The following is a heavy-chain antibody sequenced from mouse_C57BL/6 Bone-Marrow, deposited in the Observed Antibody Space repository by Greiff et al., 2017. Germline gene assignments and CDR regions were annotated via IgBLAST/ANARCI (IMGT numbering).Heavy chain of an antibody. V-gene: IGHV5-9*01. D-gene: IGHD1-2*01. J-gene: IGHJ2*01. CDR2: ISGGGGDT. CDR3: ARHERRRDFAY. CDR1: GFTFRSYT. Sequence: EVQLVESGGGLVKPGGSLKLSCAASGFTFRSYTMSWVRQTPEKRLEWVATISGGGGDTSYPDSVKGRFTISRDKAKNTLYLQMSRLRSEDTALYYCARHERRRDFAYWGQGTTLTVSS.